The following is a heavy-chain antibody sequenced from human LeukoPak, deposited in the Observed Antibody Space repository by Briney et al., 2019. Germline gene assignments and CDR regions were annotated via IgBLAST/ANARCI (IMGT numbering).Heavy chain of an antibody. CDR3: ARSPYSYGYGGRYYYYYMDV. V-gene: IGHV3-48*01. Sequence: GGSLRLSCAASGLTFSSYSMNWVRQAPGKGLEWVSYISSSSSTIYYADSVKGRFTISRDNAKNSLYLQMNSLRAEDTAVYYCARSPYSYGYGGRYYYYYMDVWGKGTTVTVSS. CDR1: GLTFSSYS. D-gene: IGHD5-18*01. J-gene: IGHJ6*03. CDR2: ISSSSSTI.